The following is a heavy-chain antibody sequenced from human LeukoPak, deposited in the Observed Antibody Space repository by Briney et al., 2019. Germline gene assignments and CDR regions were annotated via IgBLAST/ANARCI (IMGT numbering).Heavy chain of an antibody. CDR3: ITPLPYSAQ. CDR1: GFIFSNYA. J-gene: IGHJ4*02. CDR2: IKPKTDGETT. Sequence: GGSLRLSCAASGFIFSNYAMSWVRQAPGKGLEWVGRIKPKTDGETTEYAAPVKDRFSISRDDSKSMMYLQMNSLKTEDTAVYYCITPLPYSAQGGQGTLVTVSS. D-gene: IGHD2-21*01. V-gene: IGHV3-15*01.